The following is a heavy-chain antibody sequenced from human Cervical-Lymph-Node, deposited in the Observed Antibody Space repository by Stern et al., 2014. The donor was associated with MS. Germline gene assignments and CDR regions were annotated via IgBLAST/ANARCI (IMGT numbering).Heavy chain of an antibody. CDR3: ARDATICTSCTMDWFDL. V-gene: IGHV3-7*01. CDR2: IKQDGSEK. CDR1: GFTFSIYW. J-gene: IGHJ5*02. D-gene: IGHD2-2*01. Sequence: EVQLVESGGGLVQPGGSLRLSYAASGFTFSIYWMSWVRQAPGKGLEWVANIKQDGSEKDYVDSVKGRFTISRDNAKNLLYLQMNSVRGEDTAVYYCARDATICTSCTMDWFDLWGQGTLVTVSS.